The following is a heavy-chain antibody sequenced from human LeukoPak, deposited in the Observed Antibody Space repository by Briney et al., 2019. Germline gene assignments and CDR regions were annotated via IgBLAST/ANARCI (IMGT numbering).Heavy chain of an antibody. V-gene: IGHV1-2*02. D-gene: IGHD3-16*01. CDR3: ARDNKPTYVWGSSRPTRTNWFDP. Sequence: GASVKVSCKASGYTFTGYYMHWVRQAPGQGLEWMGWINPNSGGTNYAQKFQGRVTMTRDTSISTAYMELSRLRSDDTAVYYCARDNKPTYVWGSSRPTRTNWFDPWGQGTLVTASS. CDR2: INPNSGGT. CDR1: GYTFTGYY. J-gene: IGHJ5*02.